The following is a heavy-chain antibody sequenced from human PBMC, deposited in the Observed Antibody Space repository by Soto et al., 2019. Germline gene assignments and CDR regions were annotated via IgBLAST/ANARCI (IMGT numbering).Heavy chain of an antibody. J-gene: IGHJ4*02. Sequence: PSETLSLTCTVSGGSISSYYWSWIRQPPGKGLEWIGYIYYSGSTNYNPSLKSRVTISVDTSKNQFSLKLSSVTAADTAVYYFARLHYGDYVPVRPYYFDYWGQGTLVTVSS. CDR1: GGSISSYY. CDR2: IYYSGST. D-gene: IGHD4-17*01. V-gene: IGHV4-59*08. CDR3: ARLHYGDYVPVRPYYFDY.